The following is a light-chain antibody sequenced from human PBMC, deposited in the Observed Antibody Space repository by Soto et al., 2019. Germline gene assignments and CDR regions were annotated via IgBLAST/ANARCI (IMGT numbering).Light chain of an antibody. CDR3: QLSNRTPPWT. CDR1: QSVRNNN. Sequence: DIVLTQSPGTLSLSPGERATLSCRASQSVRNNNLAWYQPKPGQAPRLLIYGASSRATGIPDRFSGSGSGTSFTITISRLGPEDFAVYYGQLSNRTPPWTLGQGTQVEIK. J-gene: IGKJ1*01. CDR2: GAS. V-gene: IGKV3-20*01.